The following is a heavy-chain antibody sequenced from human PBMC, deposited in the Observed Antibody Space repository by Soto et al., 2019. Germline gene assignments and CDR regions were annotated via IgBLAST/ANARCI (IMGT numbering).Heavy chain of an antibody. CDR2: FSYVRGT. CDR3: ARGVGSGTYYNQYNWFDP. J-gene: IGHJ5*02. CDR1: GGSFSGYY. V-gene: IGHV4-34*11. D-gene: IGHD3-10*01. Sequence: PSETLSLTCAVYGGSFSGYYWSWIRQPPGKGLEWIGYFSYVRGTNNSPSLKSRATISGDTSKNQLSLNLTSVTAADTAVYYCARGVGSGTYYNQYNWFDPWGQGTLVTVSS.